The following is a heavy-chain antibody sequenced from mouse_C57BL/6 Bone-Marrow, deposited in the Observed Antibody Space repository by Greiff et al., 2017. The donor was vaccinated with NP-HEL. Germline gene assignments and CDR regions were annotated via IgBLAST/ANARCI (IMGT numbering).Heavy chain of an antibody. V-gene: IGHV1-72*01. CDR2: IDPNSGGT. D-gene: IGHD2-5*01. CDR3: ARSGGYYSNYFDD. Sequence: VQLQQPGAELVKPGASVKLSCKASGYTFTSYWMHWVKQRPGRGLEWIGSIDPNSGGTKYNEKFKSKATLTVDKPSSTAYMQLSSLTSEDSAGEYCARSGGYYSNYFDDWGQGTTLTVSS. CDR1: GYTFTSYW. J-gene: IGHJ2*01.